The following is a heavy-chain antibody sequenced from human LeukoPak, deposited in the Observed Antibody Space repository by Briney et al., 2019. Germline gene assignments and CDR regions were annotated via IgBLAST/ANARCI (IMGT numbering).Heavy chain of an antibody. CDR1: GFTFSSYW. V-gene: IGHV3-74*01. J-gene: IGHJ6*03. CDR3: ARDQDYYYYMDV. CDR2: INSDGSST. Sequence: GSLRLSCAASGFTFSSYWMHWVRHAPGKGLVWVSRINSDGSSTSYADSVKGRFTISRDNAKNTLYLQMNSLRAEDTAVYYCARDQDYYYYMDVWGKGTTVTVSS.